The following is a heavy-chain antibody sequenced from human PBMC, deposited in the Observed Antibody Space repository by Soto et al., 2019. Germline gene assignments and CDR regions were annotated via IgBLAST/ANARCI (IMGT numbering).Heavy chain of an antibody. CDR2: AKQDGSES. Sequence: EVQVVESGGGLVQPGGSLRLSCVASGFTFSRYWMNWLRQAPGKGLEWVANAKQDGSESHFVDSVKGRFTISRGTAENSLFLQMNSLRVEDTAVYYCAGGSGWLTDYWGQGTLVTVSS. V-gene: IGHV3-7*05. CDR1: GFTFSRYW. D-gene: IGHD6-19*01. J-gene: IGHJ4*02. CDR3: AGGSGWLTDY.